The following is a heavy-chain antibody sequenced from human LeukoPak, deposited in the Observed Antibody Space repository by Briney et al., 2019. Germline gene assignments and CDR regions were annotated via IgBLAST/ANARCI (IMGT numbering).Heavy chain of an antibody. D-gene: IGHD3-22*01. J-gene: IGHJ4*02. CDR2: SNPNSGGT. V-gene: IGHV1-2*02. CDR1: GYTFTGYY. CDR3: ARDLQDYYDSSGYYLDY. Sequence: ASVKVSCKASGYTFTGYYMHWVRQAAGQGLEWMGWSNPNSGGTNNAQKFQGRVTMSRDTSISTAYMELSRLRSDDTAVYYCARDLQDYYDSSGYYLDYWGQGTLVTVSS.